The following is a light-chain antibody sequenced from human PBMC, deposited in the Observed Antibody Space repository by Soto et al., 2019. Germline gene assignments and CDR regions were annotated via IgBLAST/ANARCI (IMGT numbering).Light chain of an antibody. CDR1: QGISNY. Sequence: DIQMTQSPSSLSASVGDRVTITCRASQGISNYLAWYQQKPGKVPTLLIYSASTLQSGVPSRFSGSGSGTDFTLTISGLQHEDVANYYCQKYDGAPWTFGQGTKVEIE. V-gene: IGKV1-27*01. J-gene: IGKJ1*01. CDR3: QKYDGAPWT. CDR2: SAS.